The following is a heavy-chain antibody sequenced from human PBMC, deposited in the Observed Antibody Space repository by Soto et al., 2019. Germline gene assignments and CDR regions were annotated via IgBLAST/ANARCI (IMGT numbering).Heavy chain of an antibody. Sequence: QITLKESGPTLVKPTQTLTLTCTFSGFSLSTSGVGVGWIRQPPGKALEWLALIYWDDDKRYSPSLKSRLTTTKDTSKNQVVLTMTNMDPVDTATYYCAHRSSMRHYFDYWGQGTLVTVTS. CDR3: AHRSSMRHYFDY. CDR2: IYWDDDK. CDR1: GFSLSTSGVG. V-gene: IGHV2-5*02. D-gene: IGHD6-6*01. J-gene: IGHJ4*02.